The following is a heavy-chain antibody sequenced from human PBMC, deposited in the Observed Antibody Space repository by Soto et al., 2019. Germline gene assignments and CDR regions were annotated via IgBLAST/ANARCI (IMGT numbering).Heavy chain of an antibody. CDR2: IWYDGNTK. J-gene: IGHJ4*02. D-gene: IGHD3-16*01. V-gene: IGHV3-33*01. Sequence: QVQLVESGGGVVQPGRSLRLSCAASGFSFSSYGMHWVRQAPGKGLAWVATIWYDGNTKYYADSVKGRFTISRDNSKDTLYLQMNSLRYEDTAVYYCGGGAYFSDYWGQGTLVTVSS. CDR3: GGGAYFSDY. CDR1: GFSFSSYG.